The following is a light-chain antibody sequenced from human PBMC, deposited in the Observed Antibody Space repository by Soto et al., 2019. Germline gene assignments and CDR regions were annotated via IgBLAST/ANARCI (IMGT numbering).Light chain of an antibody. J-gene: IGLJ1*01. V-gene: IGLV2-14*01. CDR2: DVT. CDR3: TSYTSISTYV. Sequence: QSAPTQPASVSGPPGQSITISCTGTSSDVCAYNYVSWYQHHPGKAPRLVIYDVTNRPSGISVRFSGSKSGNTASLTISGLLAEDEADYYCTSYTSISTYVFGTGTKLTAL. CDR1: SSDVCAYNY.